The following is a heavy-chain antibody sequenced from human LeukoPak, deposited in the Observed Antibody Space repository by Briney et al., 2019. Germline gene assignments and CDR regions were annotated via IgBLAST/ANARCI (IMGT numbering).Heavy chain of an antibody. J-gene: IGHJ4*02. CDR3: ARLGRSFGDVYNYGFDY. CDR1: GYSFISYW. D-gene: IGHD5-24*01. CDR2: IYPGDSDT. Sequence: PGESLKISCKGSGYSFISYWIGWVRQMPGKGLEWMGIIYPGDSDTRYSPSFQGQVTISPDKSISTAYLQWSSLKVSDTAMYYCARLGRSFGDVYNYGFDYWGQGTLVTVSS. V-gene: IGHV5-51*01.